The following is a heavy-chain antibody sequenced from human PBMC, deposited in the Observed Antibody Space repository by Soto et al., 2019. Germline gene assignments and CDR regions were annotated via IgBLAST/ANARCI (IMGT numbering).Heavy chain of an antibody. Sequence: SETLSLTCAVYGGSFSGYYWSWIRQPPGKGLEWIGEINHSGSTNYNPSLKSRVTISLDTSKNQFSLKLSSVTAADTAVYYCARGYYDILTGYPFPPPTNDYWGQGTLVTVSS. CDR1: GGSFSGYY. D-gene: IGHD3-9*01. CDR3: ARGYYDILTGYPFPPPTNDY. V-gene: IGHV4-34*01. CDR2: INHSGST. J-gene: IGHJ4*02.